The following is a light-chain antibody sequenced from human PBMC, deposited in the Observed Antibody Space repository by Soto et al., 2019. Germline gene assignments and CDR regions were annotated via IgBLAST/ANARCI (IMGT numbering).Light chain of an antibody. CDR1: QGLLYSDGNTY. Sequence: DVVMTQSPLSLPVTLGQPASISCRSSQGLLYSDGNTYLNWFQQRPGQSPRRLIYKVSNRDSGVPDRFSGSGSGTDFTLKISRVEAEDVGVYYCMQGTHWPWTFVQGTKVEIE. V-gene: IGKV2-30*01. CDR3: MQGTHWPWT. J-gene: IGKJ1*01. CDR2: KVS.